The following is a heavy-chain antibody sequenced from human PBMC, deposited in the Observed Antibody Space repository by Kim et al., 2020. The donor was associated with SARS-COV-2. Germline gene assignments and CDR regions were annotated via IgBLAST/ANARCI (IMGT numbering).Heavy chain of an antibody. CDR1: GFTFSSYG. CDR3: VCGDSTNYFDY. V-gene: IGHV3-30*03. CDR2: ISYDGSNK. Sequence: GGSLRLSCAASGFTFSSYGMHWVRQAPGKGLEWVAVISYDGSNKYYADSVKGRFTISRDNSKNTLYLQMNSLRAEDTAVYYCVCGDSTNYFDYWGQGTLVTVSS. D-gene: IGHD6-13*01. J-gene: IGHJ4*02.